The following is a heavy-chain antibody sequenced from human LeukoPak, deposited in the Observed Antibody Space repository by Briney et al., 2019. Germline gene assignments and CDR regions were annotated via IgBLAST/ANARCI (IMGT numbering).Heavy chain of an antibody. CDR1: GFTFSSYA. V-gene: IGHV3-23*01. Sequence: GGSLRLSCAASGFTFSSYAMSWVRQAPGKGLEWVSAISGSGGSTYYADSVKGRFTISRDNSKNTLYLQMNSLRAEDTAVYYCVKTDSSGYLPPPKFDYWGQGTLVTVSS. CDR2: ISGSGGST. D-gene: IGHD3-22*01. J-gene: IGHJ4*02. CDR3: VKTDSSGYLPPPKFDY.